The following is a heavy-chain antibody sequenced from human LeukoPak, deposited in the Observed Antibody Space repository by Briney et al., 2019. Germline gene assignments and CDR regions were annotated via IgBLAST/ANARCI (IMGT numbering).Heavy chain of an antibody. Sequence: PGGSLRLSCAASGFTFSRYWMSWVRQAPGKGLEWVANIKQDGSEKDYVDSVKGRFTISRDNAKNSLYLQMNSLRAEDTAVYYCASQPGIMITFGGVIQPAWGQGTLVTVSS. D-gene: IGHD3-16*02. J-gene: IGHJ4*02. CDR2: IKQDGSEK. V-gene: IGHV3-7*02. CDR3: ASQPGIMITFGGVIQPA. CDR1: GFTFSRYW.